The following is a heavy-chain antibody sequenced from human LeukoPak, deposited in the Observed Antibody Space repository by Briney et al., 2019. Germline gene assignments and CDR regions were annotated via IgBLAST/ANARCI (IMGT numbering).Heavy chain of an antibody. CDR2: IGILGDT. V-gene: IGHV3-13*01. D-gene: IGHD3-22*01. J-gene: IGHJ4*02. Sequence: PGGSLRLSCAASGFTFRSYDMHWVRQATGKGLEWVSAIGILGDTDYPDSVNGQFTISSENTKNSLYLQMNTARAGDTAVYYCTSARNSNYYDSSGYYPYWGQGTLVTVSS. CDR1: GFTFRSYD. CDR3: TSARNSNYYDSSGYYPY.